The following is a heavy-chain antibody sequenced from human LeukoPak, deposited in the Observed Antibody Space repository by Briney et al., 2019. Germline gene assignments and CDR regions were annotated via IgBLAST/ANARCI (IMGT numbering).Heavy chain of an antibody. CDR2: IYTSGST. J-gene: IGHJ6*02. CDR1: GDSISSGSYY. V-gene: IGHV4-61*02. CDR3: ARDSPNGIAAAGSYYYYGMDV. D-gene: IGHD6-13*01. Sequence: SETLSLTCTVSGDSISSGSYYWSWIRQPAGKGLEWIGRIYTSGSTNYNPSLKSRVTISVDTSKNQFSLKLSSVTAADTAVYYCARDSPNGIAAAGSYYYYGMDVWGQGTTVTVSS.